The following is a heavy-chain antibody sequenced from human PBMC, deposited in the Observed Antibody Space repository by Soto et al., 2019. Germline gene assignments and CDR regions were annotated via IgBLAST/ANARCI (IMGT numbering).Heavy chain of an antibody. CDR1: GFTFGDYA. V-gene: IGHV3-49*03. Sequence: GRTLRLSCTASGFTFGDYAMSWFRQAPGKGLEWVGFIRSKAYGGTTEYAASVKGRFTISRGDSKSIAYLQMNSLKTEDTAVYYCTRDRARREYQPPSLRGQGTLVTVSS. CDR2: IRSKAYGGTT. J-gene: IGHJ4*02. CDR3: TRDRARREYQPPSL. D-gene: IGHD2-2*01.